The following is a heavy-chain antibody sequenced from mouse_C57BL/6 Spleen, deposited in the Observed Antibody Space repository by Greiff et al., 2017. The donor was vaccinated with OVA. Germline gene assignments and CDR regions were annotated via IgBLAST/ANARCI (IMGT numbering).Heavy chain of an antibody. CDR1: GYSFTGYF. J-gene: IGHJ2*01. D-gene: IGHD1-1*01. CDR3: ARSKSTTVVEDYFDY. Sequence: VQLQQSGPELVKPGDSVKISCKASGYSFTGYFMNWVMQSHGKSLEWIGRINPYNGDTFYNQKFKGKATLTVDKSSSTAHMELRSRTSEDSAVYYCARSKSTTVVEDYFDYWGQGTTLTVSS. CDR2: INPYNGDT. V-gene: IGHV1-20*01.